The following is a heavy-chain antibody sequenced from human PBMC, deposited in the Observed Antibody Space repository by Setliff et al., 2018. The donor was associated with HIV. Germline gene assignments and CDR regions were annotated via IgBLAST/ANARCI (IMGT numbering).Heavy chain of an antibody. J-gene: IGHJ4*02. CDR2: ISSGSSYI. V-gene: IGHV3-21*01. D-gene: IGHD2-21*01. CDR3: ARDSSTAEGGGDNFFDY. CDR1: GFTFSSYS. Sequence: GGSLRLSCTASGFTFSSYSMNWVRQAPGKGLEWVSSISSGSSYIYYPDSVKGRFTISRDNAKNPLYLRMNSLRADDTAVYYCARDSSTAEGGGDNFFDYWGRGTLVTVSS.